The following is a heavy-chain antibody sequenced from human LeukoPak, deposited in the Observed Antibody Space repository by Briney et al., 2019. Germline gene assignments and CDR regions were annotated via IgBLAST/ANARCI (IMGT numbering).Heavy chain of an antibody. CDR1: GYTFTSYG. CDR2: IIPIFGTA. Sequence: SVKVSCKASGYTFTSYGISWVRQAPGQGLEWMGGIIPIFGTANYAQKFQGRVTTTADESTSTAYMELSSLRSEDTAVYYCASNLGYSSGWGQGTLVTVSS. J-gene: IGHJ4*02. CDR3: ASNLGYSSG. V-gene: IGHV1-69*13. D-gene: IGHD6-19*01.